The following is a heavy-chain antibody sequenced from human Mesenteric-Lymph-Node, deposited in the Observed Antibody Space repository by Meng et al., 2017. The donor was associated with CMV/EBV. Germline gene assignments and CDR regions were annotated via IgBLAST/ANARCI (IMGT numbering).Heavy chain of an antibody. CDR2: INHSGST. Sequence: QWRAWLWNPSVTRAGTCACYCVSVSGYYWNWIPQSPEKGLEWIAEINHSGSTTYNPSFTSRIIISVDTFTNQISLNMSSVTAADTAVYYCARGSSYDILTGYFDYWGQGALVTVSS. CDR1: CVSVSGYY. CDR3: ARGSSYDILTGYFDY. D-gene: IGHD3-9*01. J-gene: IGHJ4*02. V-gene: IGHV4-34*01.